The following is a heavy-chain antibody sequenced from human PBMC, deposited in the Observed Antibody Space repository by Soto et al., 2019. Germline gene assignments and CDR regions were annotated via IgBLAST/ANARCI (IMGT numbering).Heavy chain of an antibody. CDR2: ISGGGTYR. D-gene: IGHD3-22*01. Sequence: GGSLRRSCAASGLTCSHYSMNWVRQAPGKGMEWVSSISGGGTYRYYAESVKGRFTISRDNAKNALDLQMNSLRSEDTAVYYCASEAPGKHYYDSSGPIFDSWGQGTLVTVSS. CDR1: GLTCSHYS. V-gene: IGHV3-21*01. J-gene: IGHJ5*01. CDR3: ASEAPGKHYYDSSGPIFDS.